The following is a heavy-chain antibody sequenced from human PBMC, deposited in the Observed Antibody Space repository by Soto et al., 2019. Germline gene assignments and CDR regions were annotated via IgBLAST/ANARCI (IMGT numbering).Heavy chain of an antibody. CDR1: GFTFSGSA. CDR2: IRSKANSYAT. V-gene: IGHV3-73*01. J-gene: IGHJ4*02. Sequence: GGSLRLSCAASGFTFSGSAMHWVRQASGKGLEWVGRIRSKANSYATAYAASVKGRFTISRDDSKNTAYLQMNSLKTEDTAVYYCTRGDYDILTGYDDYWGQGTLVTVSS. D-gene: IGHD3-9*01. CDR3: TRGDYDILTGYDDY.